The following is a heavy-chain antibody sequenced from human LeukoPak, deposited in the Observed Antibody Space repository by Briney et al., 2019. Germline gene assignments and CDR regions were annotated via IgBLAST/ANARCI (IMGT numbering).Heavy chain of an antibody. CDR3: ARGDTDMGPNFDY. Sequence: PGGSLRLSCAASGFTFSSYWMHWVRQAPGKGLVWVSRINSDGSSTSYADSVKGRFTISRDNAKNTLYLQMNSLRAEDTAVYYCARGDTDMGPNFDYWGQGTLVTVSS. D-gene: IGHD5-18*01. J-gene: IGHJ4*02. CDR2: INSDGSST. V-gene: IGHV3-74*01. CDR1: GFTFSSYW.